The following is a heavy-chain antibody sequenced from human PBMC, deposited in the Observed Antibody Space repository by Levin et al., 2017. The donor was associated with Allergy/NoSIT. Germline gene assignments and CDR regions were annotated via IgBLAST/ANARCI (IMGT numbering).Heavy chain of an antibody. CDR1: GGSISSYY. CDR2: IYYSGST. Sequence: SETLSLTCTVSGGSISSYYWSWIRQPPGKGLEWIGYIYYSGSTNYNPSLKSRVTISVDTSKNQFSLKLSSVTAADTAVYYCARVIPTYGDPLYYYYGMDVWGQGTTVTVSS. V-gene: IGHV4-59*01. CDR3: ARVIPTYGDPLYYYYGMDV. D-gene: IGHD4-17*01. J-gene: IGHJ6*02.